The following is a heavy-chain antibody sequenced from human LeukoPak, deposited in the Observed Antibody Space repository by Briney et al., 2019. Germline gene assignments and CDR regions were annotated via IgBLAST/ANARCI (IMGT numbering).Heavy chain of an antibody. D-gene: IGHD4-17*01. V-gene: IGHV3-7*01. CDR2: IKQDGNEK. Sequence: GGSLRLSCAASGFPLSNYWLTWVRQAPGKGLAWVASIKQDGNEKYYVDSVKGRFTIFRDNAQKSLYLQMNSLRAEDTAVYYCATMTTVTPYAFDMWGQGTMVTVSS. CDR3: ATMTTVTPYAFDM. J-gene: IGHJ3*02. CDR1: GFPLSNYW.